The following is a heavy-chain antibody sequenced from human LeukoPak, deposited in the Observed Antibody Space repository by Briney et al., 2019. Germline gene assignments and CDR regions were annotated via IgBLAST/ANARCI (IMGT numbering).Heavy chain of an antibody. CDR3: SRAPSEINFAD. CDR2: IKSDGRT. D-gene: IGHD5-24*01. J-gene: IGHJ4*02. CDR1: GFTFSNYW. Sequence: PGGSLRLSCAAAGFTFSNYWMHWVRQAPGKGLVWVSRIKSDGRTNYADSVKGRFTISRDNAKNTVPLQMNSLRAEDTGLYYFSRAPSEINFADWGPGALVSVSS. V-gene: IGHV3-74*01.